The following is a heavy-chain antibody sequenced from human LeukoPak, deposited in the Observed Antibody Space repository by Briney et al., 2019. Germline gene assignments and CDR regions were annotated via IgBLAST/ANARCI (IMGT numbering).Heavy chain of an antibody. V-gene: IGHV3-21*01. Sequence: GGSLRLSCAASGFTFSSYSMNWVRQAPGKGLEWVSSISSSSSYIYYADSVKGRFTISRDNAKNSLYLQMNSLRAEDTAVYYCARASPSYHYDFWSGYFYYSDYWGQGTLVTVSS. J-gene: IGHJ4*02. CDR3: ARASPSYHYDFWSGYFYYSDY. CDR1: GFTFSSYS. CDR2: ISSSSSYI. D-gene: IGHD3-3*01.